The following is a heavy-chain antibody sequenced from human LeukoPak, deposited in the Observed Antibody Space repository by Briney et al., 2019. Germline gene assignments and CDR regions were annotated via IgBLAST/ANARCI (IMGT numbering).Heavy chain of an antibody. CDR1: GGSISSSSYY. CDR2: IYYSGTT. V-gene: IGHV4-39*01. Sequence: SETLSLTCTVTGGSISSSSYYWGWIRQPPGKGLEWIGSIYYSGTTYYNPSLESRVTIPEDTSKNQFSLMLRSVTAADTAVYFCARQASDYFYYYMDVWGKGTTVTVSS. J-gene: IGHJ6*03. CDR3: ARQASDYFYYYMDV.